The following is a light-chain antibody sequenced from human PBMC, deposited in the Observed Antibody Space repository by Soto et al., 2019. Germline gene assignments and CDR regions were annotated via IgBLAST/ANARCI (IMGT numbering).Light chain of an antibody. J-gene: IGKJ1*01. CDR2: GAF. CDR3: QQFAGSRT. Sequence: EIVLTQSPGTLSLSPGERATLFCRASRSISTTYLAWYQQKHGQAPRLLIYGAFSRATGIPDRFSGSGSGTDFTLTISRLEPEDFAVYFCQQFAGSRTFGQGTKVEIK. V-gene: IGKV3-20*01. CDR1: RSISTTY.